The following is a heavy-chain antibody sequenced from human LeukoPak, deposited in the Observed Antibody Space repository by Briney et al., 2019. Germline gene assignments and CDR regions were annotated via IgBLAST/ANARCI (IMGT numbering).Heavy chain of an antibody. CDR1: GFTFSSYG. CDR3: AIEGIMITFGGVIGFDY. Sequence: PGRSLRLSCAASGFTFSSYGMHWVRQAPGKGLEWVAVIWYDGSNKYYADSVKGRFTISRDNSKNTLYLQMNSLRAEDTAVYYCAIEGIMITFGGVIGFDYWGQGTLVTVSS. CDR2: IWYDGSNK. D-gene: IGHD3-16*02. V-gene: IGHV3-33*01. J-gene: IGHJ4*02.